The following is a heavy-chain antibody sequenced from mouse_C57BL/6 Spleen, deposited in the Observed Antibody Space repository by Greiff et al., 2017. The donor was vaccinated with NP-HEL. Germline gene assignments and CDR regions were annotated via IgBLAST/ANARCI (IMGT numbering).Heavy chain of an antibody. D-gene: IGHD2-5*01. Sequence: DVMLVESGGGLVQPGGSLSLSCAASGFTFTDYYMSWVRQPPGKALEWLGFIRNKANGYTTEYSASVKGRFTISRDNSQSILYLQMNALRAEDSATYYCARYKHSNPFDYWGQGTTLTVSS. V-gene: IGHV7-3*01. J-gene: IGHJ2*01. CDR2: IRNKANGYTT. CDR1: GFTFTDYY. CDR3: ARYKHSNPFDY.